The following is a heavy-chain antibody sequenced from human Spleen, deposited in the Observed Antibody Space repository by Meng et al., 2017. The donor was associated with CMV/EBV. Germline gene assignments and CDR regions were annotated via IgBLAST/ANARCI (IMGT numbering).Heavy chain of an antibody. Sequence: GEFLKISCAASGFTFSSYGMHWVRQAPGKGLEWVAFIRFDGSIKYYADSVKGRFTISRDKSKNTLYLQMNSLRAEDTAGYYCAKDLFEAADLGWFDPWGQGTLVTVSS. CDR2: IRFDGSIK. CDR1: GFTFSSYG. CDR3: AKDLFEAADLGWFDP. D-gene: IGHD6-13*01. J-gene: IGHJ5*02. V-gene: IGHV3-30*02.